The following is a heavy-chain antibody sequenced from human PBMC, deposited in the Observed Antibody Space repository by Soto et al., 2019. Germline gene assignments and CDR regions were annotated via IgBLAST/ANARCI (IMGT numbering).Heavy chain of an antibody. CDR1: GFPFSSYW. J-gene: IGHJ6*04. D-gene: IGHD2-2*01. Sequence: GGSLRLSCAASGFPFSSYWMHWVRQAPGKGLVWVSRINSDGSSTSYADSVKGRFTISRDNAKNTLYLQMNSLRAEDTAVYYCAILVPAAKVDVWGKGTTVTVSS. V-gene: IGHV3-74*01. CDR3: AILVPAAKVDV. CDR2: INSDGSST.